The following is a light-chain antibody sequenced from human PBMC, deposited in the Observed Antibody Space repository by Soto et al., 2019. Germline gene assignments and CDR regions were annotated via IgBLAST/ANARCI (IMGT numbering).Light chain of an antibody. CDR1: SSEVGGYKF. Sequence: QSVLTHLVYGSGSPRESLPISCTGNSSEVGGYKFVSWYQQHPGKAPKFLIYDVNVRPSGVSDRFSGSKSGNTASLTISGLQAEDEADYYCCSYTSGSRYVFGTGTKVTVL. CDR2: DVN. J-gene: IGLJ1*01. V-gene: IGLV2-14*01. CDR3: CSYTSGSRYV.